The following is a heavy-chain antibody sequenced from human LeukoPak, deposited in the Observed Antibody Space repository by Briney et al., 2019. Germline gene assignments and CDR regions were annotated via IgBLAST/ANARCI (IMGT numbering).Heavy chain of an antibody. V-gene: IGHV3-33*06. J-gene: IGHJ4*02. CDR2: IWYDGSNK. D-gene: IGHD5-24*01. Sequence: PGGSLRLSCAASGFSFRDFWMTWVRQAPGKGLEWVAVIWYDGSNKYYADSVKGRFTISRDNSKNTLYLQMNRLRAEDTAVYYCAKDFFGDGYNPGYWGQGTLVTVSS. CDR3: AKDFFGDGYNPGY. CDR1: GFSFRDFW.